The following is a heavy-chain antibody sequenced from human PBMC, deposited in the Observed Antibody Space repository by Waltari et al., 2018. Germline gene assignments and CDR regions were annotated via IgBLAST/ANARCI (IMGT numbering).Heavy chain of an antibody. CDR2: INSDGRST. Sequence: EVQLVESGGGLVQPGGSLRLSCAASGFTFSSSWMHWVRQAPGKGLVWVSRINSDGRSTSYVDSVKGRFTISRDNAKNTLYLQMNSLGAEDTAVYYCTAPELDYWGRGTLVTVSS. V-gene: IGHV3-74*01. CDR3: TAPELDY. CDR1: GFTFSSSW. J-gene: IGHJ4*02.